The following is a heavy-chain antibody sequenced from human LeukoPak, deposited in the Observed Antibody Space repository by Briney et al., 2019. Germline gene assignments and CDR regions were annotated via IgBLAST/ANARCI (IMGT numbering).Heavy chain of an antibody. Sequence: PGGSLRLSCAASGFTFTSYSMNWVRQAPGKGLEWVSSISSSSSYIYYADSVKGRFTISRDNAKNSLYLQMSSLRAEDTAIYYCARLYDILTGAFDYWGKGTLVTVAS. V-gene: IGHV3-21*01. CDR2: ISSSSSYI. CDR3: ARLYDILTGAFDY. J-gene: IGHJ4*02. D-gene: IGHD3-9*01. CDR1: GFTFTSYS.